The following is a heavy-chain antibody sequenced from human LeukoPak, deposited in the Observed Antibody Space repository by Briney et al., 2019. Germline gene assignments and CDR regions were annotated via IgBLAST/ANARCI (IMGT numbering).Heavy chain of an antibody. J-gene: IGHJ5*01. CDR2: IYHGSA. CDR1: DDSVSSSRYY. D-gene: IGHD6-19*01. CDR3: AREGGRQWLVSGALDS. V-gene: IGHV4-61*01. Sequence: PSETLSLTRTVSDDSVSSSRYYWTWIRQPPGKGLEWIGYIYHGSATYNPSLESRVTLSMDTSKNQYSLRMTSVTAADTAVYYCAREGGRQWLVSGALDSWGQGTLVTVSS.